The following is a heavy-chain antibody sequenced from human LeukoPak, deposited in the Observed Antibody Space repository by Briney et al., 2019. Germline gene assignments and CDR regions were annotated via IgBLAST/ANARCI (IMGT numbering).Heavy chain of an antibody. CDR1: GGSISSHY. CDR3: ARGVSYYDSSGYYNEYFQH. D-gene: IGHD3-22*01. Sequence: SETLSLTCTVSGGSISSHYWSWIRQPPGKGLEWIAYIFYSGSTNYNPSLKSRVTISVDTSKNQFSLKLSSVTAADTAVYYCARGVSYYDSSGYYNEYFQHWGQGTLVTVSS. CDR2: IFYSGST. V-gene: IGHV4-59*08. J-gene: IGHJ1*01.